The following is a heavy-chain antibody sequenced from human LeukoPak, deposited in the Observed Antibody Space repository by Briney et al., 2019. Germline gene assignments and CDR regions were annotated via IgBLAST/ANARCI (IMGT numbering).Heavy chain of an antibody. J-gene: IGHJ5*01. D-gene: IGHD2-15*01. CDR3: ARGGKYGCSSGSCYADS. CDR1: GYTFTDYY. Sequence: GASVKVSCKASGYTFTDYYLHWVRQAPGQGLEWMGWINSNSGRTHYIQDFQGRVTMTRDTSISTAYMEVSRLRSDDTAVYYCARGGKYGCSSGSCYADSWGQGTLVTVSS. CDR2: INSNSGRT. V-gene: IGHV1-2*02.